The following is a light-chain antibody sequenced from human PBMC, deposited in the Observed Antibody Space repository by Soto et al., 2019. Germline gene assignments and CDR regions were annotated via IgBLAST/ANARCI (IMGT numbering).Light chain of an antibody. CDR2: EVS. CDR3: SSYTSSSTRV. CDR1: NSDVGGYNY. V-gene: IGLV2-14*01. Sequence: QSALTQPASVSGSPGQSITISCTGTNSDVGGYNYVSWYQQHPGKAPKLMIYEVSNRPSGVSNRFSGSKSGNTASLTISGLQAEDEADDYCSSYTSSSTRVFGGGTKLTVL. J-gene: IGLJ3*02.